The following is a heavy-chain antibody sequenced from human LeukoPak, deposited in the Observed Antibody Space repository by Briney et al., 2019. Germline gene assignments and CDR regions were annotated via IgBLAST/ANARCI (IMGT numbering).Heavy chain of an antibody. CDR1: GGSISSYY. CDR2: IYISGST. V-gene: IGHV4-4*07. D-gene: IGHD3-10*01. Sequence: SETLSLTCTVSGGSISSYYWSWIRQPAGKGLEWIGRIYISGSTNYNPSLKSRVTMSVDTSKNQFSLKLSSVTAADTAVYYCVRHAPRLRGVYYYYMDVWGKGTTVTISS. CDR3: VRHAPRLRGVYYYYMDV. J-gene: IGHJ6*03.